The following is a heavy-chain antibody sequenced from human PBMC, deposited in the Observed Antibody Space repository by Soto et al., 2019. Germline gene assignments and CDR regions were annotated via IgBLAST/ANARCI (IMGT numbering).Heavy chain of an antibody. CDR3: TAHSGYDSGGYTD. CDR1: GFTFSNAW. V-gene: IGHV3-15*01. CDR2: IKSKTDGGTT. Sequence: EVQLVESGGGLVKPGGSLRLSCAASGFTFSNAWMSWVRQAPGKGLEWVGRIKSKTDGGTTDYAAPVKGRFTISRDDSKNTLYLQINSLKTEDTAVYYCTAHSGYDSGGYTDWGQGTLVTVSS. D-gene: IGHD5-12*01. J-gene: IGHJ4*02.